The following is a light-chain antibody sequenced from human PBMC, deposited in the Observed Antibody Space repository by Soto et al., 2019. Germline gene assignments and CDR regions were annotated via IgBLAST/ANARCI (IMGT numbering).Light chain of an antibody. CDR1: SSNIGSYT. V-gene: IGLV1-44*01. Sequence: QPVLTQPPSASGTPGQRVTISCSGSSSNIGSYTVNWYQQLPGTAPKLLIYSNNQQPSGVPDRFSGSKSGTSVSLAISGLQSEDEADYYCAAWDDSLNGVVFGGGTKLTVL. J-gene: IGLJ2*01. CDR2: SNN. CDR3: AAWDDSLNGVV.